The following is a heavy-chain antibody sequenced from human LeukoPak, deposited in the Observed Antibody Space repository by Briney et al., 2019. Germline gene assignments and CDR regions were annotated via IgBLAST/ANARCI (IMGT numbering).Heavy chain of an antibody. CDR3: ARETRISYSYFHN. CDR2: INHSGST. V-gene: IGHV4-34*01. D-gene: IGHD5-18*01. J-gene: IGHJ4*02. Sequence: SETLSLTCAVYGGSFSGYYWSWIRQPPGKGLEWIGEINHSGSTNYNPSLKSRVTISVDTSKNQFSLKLSSVTAADTAVYFCARETRISYSYFHNWGQGTLVTVSS. CDR1: GGSFSGYY.